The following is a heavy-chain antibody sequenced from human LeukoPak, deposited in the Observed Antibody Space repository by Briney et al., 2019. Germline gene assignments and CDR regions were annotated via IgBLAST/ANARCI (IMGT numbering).Heavy chain of an antibody. CDR3: ARDRFDSSGYNYYGMDV. V-gene: IGHV4-30-2*01. J-gene: IGHJ6*02. CDR1: GGSISSGGYS. D-gene: IGHD3-22*01. CDR2: IYHSGST. Sequence: SQTLSLTCAVSGGSISSGGYSWSWIRQPRGKGLEWIGYIYHSGSTYYNPSLKSRVTISVDRSKNQFSLKLSSVTAADTAVYYCARDRFDSSGYNYYGMDVWGQGTTVTVSS.